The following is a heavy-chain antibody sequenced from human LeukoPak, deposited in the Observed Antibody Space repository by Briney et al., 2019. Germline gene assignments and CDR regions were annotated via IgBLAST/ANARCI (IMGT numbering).Heavy chain of an antibody. V-gene: IGHV3-23*01. CDR2: ISGSGGST. Sequence: PGGSLRLSCAASGFTVSSNYMSWVRQAPGKGLEWVSAISGSGGSTYYADSVKGRFTISRDNSKNTLSLQVSSLRAEDTAVYRCAKGGRITAVLPFDYWGQGTLVTVSS. D-gene: IGHD6-13*01. CDR3: AKGGRITAVLPFDY. J-gene: IGHJ4*02. CDR1: GFTVSSNY.